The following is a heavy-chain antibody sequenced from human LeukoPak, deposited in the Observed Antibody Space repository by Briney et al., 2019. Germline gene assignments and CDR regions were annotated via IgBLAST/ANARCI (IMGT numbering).Heavy chain of an antibody. D-gene: IGHD3-10*01. Sequence: GGSLRLSCAASGFTFSSYWTHWVRQAPGKGLVWVSRINSDGSSTSYADSVKGRFTISRDNAKNTLYLQMNSLRAEDTAVYYCASRAWFGELYIDYWGQGTLVTVSS. J-gene: IGHJ4*02. CDR3: ASRAWFGELYIDY. V-gene: IGHV3-74*01. CDR2: INSDGSST. CDR1: GFTFSSYW.